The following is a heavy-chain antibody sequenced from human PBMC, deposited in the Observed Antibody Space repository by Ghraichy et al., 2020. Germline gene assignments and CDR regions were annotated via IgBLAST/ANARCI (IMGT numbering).Heavy chain of an antibody. J-gene: IGHJ6*03. V-gene: IGHV3-21*01. D-gene: IGHD3-9*01. CDR1: GFTFSSYS. Sequence: GGSLRLSCAASGFTFSSYSMNWVRQAPGKGLEWVSSISSSSSYIYYADSVKGRFTISRDNAKNSLYLQMNSLRAEDTAVYYCAMILTGYYYYMDVWGKGTTVTVSS. CDR3: AMILTGYYYYMDV. CDR2: ISSSSSYI.